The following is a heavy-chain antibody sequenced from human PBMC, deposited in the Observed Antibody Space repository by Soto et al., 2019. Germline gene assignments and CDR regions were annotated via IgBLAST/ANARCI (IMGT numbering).Heavy chain of an antibody. CDR1: GGTFSSYA. D-gene: IGHD3-22*01. J-gene: IGHJ4*02. Sequence: QVQLVQSGAEVKKPGSSVKVSCKASGGTFSSYAISWVRQAPGQGLEWMGGIIPISGTANYAQKFQGRVTITADESTSTAYMELSSLRSEDTAVYYCARVAVGYYDRSGYYASDRDYWGQGTLVTVSS. V-gene: IGHV1-69*01. CDR3: ARVAVGYYDRSGYYASDRDY. CDR2: IIPISGTA.